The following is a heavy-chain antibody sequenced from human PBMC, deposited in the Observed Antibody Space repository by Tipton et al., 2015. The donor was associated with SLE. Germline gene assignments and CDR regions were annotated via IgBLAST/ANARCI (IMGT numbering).Heavy chain of an antibody. J-gene: IGHJ4*02. V-gene: IGHV4-34*01. CDR2: INHSGST. Sequence: TLSLTCAVYGGSFSGYYWSWIRQPPGKGLEWIGEINHSGSTNYNPSLKSRVTISVDTSKNQFSLKLSSVTAADTAVYYCARGGGYCSSPSCYPLGGQGTLVPVPS. CDR1: GGSFSGYY. CDR3: ARGGGYCSSPSCYPL. D-gene: IGHD2-2*01.